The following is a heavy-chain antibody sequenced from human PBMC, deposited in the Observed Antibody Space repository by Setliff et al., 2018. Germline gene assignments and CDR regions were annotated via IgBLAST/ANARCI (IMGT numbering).Heavy chain of an antibody. V-gene: IGHV5-51*01. J-gene: IGHJ3*02. Sequence: GESLKISCKGSGYTFTNYWIAWVRQMPGKGLEYMGIIYPADSDTTYSPSFQGQVTISADKSVNTAYLQWSSLKASDTAIYYCARVGPLTDDAFDIWGQGTMVTVSS. CDR1: GYTFTNYW. CDR2: IYPADSDT. CDR3: ARVGPLTDDAFDI. D-gene: IGHD1-26*01.